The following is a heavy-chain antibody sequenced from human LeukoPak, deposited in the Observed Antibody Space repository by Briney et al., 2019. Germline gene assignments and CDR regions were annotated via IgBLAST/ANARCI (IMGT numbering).Heavy chain of an antibody. CDR2: ISGSGGST. CDR3: ATPPKGYSGYDFVAAGYYYYGMDV. V-gene: IGHV3-23*01. D-gene: IGHD5-12*01. CDR1: GFTFNNYA. Sequence: GGSLRLSCAASGFTFNNYAMSWVRQAPGKGLEWVSAISGSGGSTYYADSVKGRFTISRDNSKNTLYLQMNSLRAEDTAVYYCATPPKGYSGYDFVAAGYYYYGMDVWGQGTTVTVSS. J-gene: IGHJ6*02.